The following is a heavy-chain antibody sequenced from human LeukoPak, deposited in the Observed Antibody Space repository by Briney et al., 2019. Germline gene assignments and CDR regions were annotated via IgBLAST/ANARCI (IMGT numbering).Heavy chain of an antibody. Sequence: PGGSLRLYRAASGFTFSSYAMIWVRQAPGRGLEWVSTIDGSGGSTYYADSVKGRFTVSRDNSKSTLYLQMNSLRAEDTAVYYCAKRDPSGYFDYWGQGALVTVSS. CDR2: IDGSGGST. J-gene: IGHJ4*02. V-gene: IGHV3-23*01. CDR3: AKRDPSGYFDY. CDR1: GFTFSSYA. D-gene: IGHD7-27*01.